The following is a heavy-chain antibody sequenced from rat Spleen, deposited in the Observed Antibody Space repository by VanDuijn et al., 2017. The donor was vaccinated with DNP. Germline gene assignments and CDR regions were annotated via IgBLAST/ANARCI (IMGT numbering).Heavy chain of an antibody. CDR2: IFYAGTTT. CDR1: GFTFSDYN. CDR3: ARGYDTDYYYGLFDY. V-gene: IGHV5S10*01. D-gene: IGHD1-6*01. Sequence: EVQLVESGGGLVRPGRSLKLSCAASGFTFSDYNMAWVRQAPKKGLEWVATIFYAGTTTYYRGSVKGRFTISRDNANGTLYLQMDNLRSEDTATYYCARGYDTDYYYGLFDYWGQGVMVTVSS. J-gene: IGHJ2*01.